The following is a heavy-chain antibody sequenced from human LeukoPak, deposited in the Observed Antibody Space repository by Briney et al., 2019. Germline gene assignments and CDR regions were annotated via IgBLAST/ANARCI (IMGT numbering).Heavy chain of an antibody. D-gene: IGHD2-8*01. CDR1: GVSISDSY. CDR3: AKNEGRYDGVGRYITTADY. V-gene: IGHV4-59*01. Sequence: SETLSLTCTVSGVSISDSYWTWIRQPPGTGLEWIGHISYSGSTNYNPSLKSRVTISVDASKNQFSLKLSSVTAADTAVYYCAKNEGRYDGVGRYITTADYWGQGILVTVSS. CDR2: ISYSGST. J-gene: IGHJ4*02.